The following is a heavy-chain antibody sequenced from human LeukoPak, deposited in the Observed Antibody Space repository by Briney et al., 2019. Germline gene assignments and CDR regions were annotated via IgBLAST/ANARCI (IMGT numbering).Heavy chain of an antibody. CDR1: GYSFTSYW. CDR3: ERLPPGIAAARMVDY. D-gene: IGHD6-13*01. CDR2: IYPGDSDT. V-gene: IGHV5-51*01. J-gene: IGHJ4*02. Sequence: GESLKISCKGSGYSFTSYWIGWVRQLPGKGLEWMGIIYPGDSDTRYSPSFQGQVTISADKSISTAYLQWSSLKASDTAMYYCERLPPGIAAARMVDYWGQGTLVTVSS.